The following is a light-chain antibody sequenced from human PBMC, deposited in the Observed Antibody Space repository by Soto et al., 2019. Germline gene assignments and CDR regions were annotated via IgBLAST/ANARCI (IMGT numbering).Light chain of an antibody. V-gene: IGKV3-20*01. J-gene: IGKJ3*01. CDR3: QQYGSSPPVT. CDR2: GAS. Sequence: EVVMTQSPATLSVSPGETATLSCRASQSVSSSYLAWYQQKPGQAPRLLIYGASSRATGIPDRFSGSGSGTDFTLTISRLEPEDFAVYYCQQYGSSPPVTFGPGTKVDIK. CDR1: QSVSSSY.